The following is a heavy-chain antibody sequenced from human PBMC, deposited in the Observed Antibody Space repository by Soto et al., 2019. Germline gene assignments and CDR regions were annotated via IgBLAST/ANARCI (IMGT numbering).Heavy chain of an antibody. D-gene: IGHD2-21*02. J-gene: IGHJ3*02. CDR2: INPNSGGT. CDR3: AGGPPIVVVTATPDAFDI. Sequence: QVQLVQSGAEVKKPGASVKVSCKASGYTFTGYYMHWVRQAPGQGLEWMGWINPNSGGTNYAQKFQGWVTMTRDTSISTAYMELSRLRSDDTAVYYCAGGPPIVVVTATPDAFDIWGQGTMVTVSS. CDR1: GYTFTGYY. V-gene: IGHV1-2*04.